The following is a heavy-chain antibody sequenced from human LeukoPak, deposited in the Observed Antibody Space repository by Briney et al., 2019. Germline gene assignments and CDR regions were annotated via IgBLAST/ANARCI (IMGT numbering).Heavy chain of an antibody. CDR1: GGSISSSSYY. V-gene: IGHV4-39*07. CDR3: ASIFDSHDAFDT. CDR2: IYYSGST. Sequence: PSETLSLTCTVSGGSISSSSYYWGWIRQPPGKGLEWIGSIYYSGSTYYNPSLKSRVTISVDTSKNQFSLKLSSVTAADTAVYYCASIFDSHDAFDTWGQGTMVTVSS. D-gene: IGHD3-3*02. J-gene: IGHJ3*02.